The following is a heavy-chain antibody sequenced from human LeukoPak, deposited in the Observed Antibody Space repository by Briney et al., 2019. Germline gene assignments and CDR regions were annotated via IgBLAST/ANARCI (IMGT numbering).Heavy chain of an antibody. CDR2: ISPNSGGT. CDR3: ASESSGWSGFDP. CDR1: GYTFTGYY. D-gene: IGHD6-19*01. J-gene: IGHJ5*02. Sequence: ASVKVSCKASGYTFTGYYMHWVRQAPGQGLEWMGRISPNSGGTNYAQKFQGRVTMTRDTSISTAYMELSRLRSDDTAVYYCASESSGWSGFDPWGQATRVTISS. V-gene: IGHV1-2*06.